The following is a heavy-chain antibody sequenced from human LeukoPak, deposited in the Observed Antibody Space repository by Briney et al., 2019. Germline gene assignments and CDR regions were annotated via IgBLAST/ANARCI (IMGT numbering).Heavy chain of an antibody. Sequence: GGSLRLSCAASGFTFNSYAMSWVRQAPGKGLELVSGIGASGGSTYDADSVKGRFTISRDNAKNSLYLQMNSLRAEDTAVYYCARESGSYYDYVWGSYRYMASFDYWGQGTLVTVSS. D-gene: IGHD3-16*02. CDR1: GFTFNSYA. V-gene: IGHV3-23*01. CDR2: IGASGGST. CDR3: ARESGSYYDYVWGSYRYMASFDY. J-gene: IGHJ4*02.